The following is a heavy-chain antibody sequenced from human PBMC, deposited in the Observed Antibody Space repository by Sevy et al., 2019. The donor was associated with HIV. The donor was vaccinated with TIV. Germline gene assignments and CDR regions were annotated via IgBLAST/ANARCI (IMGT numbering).Heavy chain of an antibody. CDR2: IYYSGST. D-gene: IGHD3-9*01. V-gene: IGHV4-39*01. CDR3: ARHRGDILTGYYPLYYFDY. J-gene: IGHJ4*02. Sequence: SETLSLTCTVSGGSISSSSYYWGWIRQPPGKGLEWIGSIYYSGSTYYNPSLKSRVTISVDTSKNQFSLKLSSVTAADTAVYYCARHRGDILTGYYPLYYFDYWGQGTLVTVSS. CDR1: GGSISSSSYY.